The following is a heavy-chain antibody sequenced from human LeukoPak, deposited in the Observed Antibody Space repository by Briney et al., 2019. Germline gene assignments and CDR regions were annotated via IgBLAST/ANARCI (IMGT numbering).Heavy chain of an antibody. V-gene: IGHV4-59*01. CDR3: ARTTVTEPFDY. Sequence: SEALSLTCTVSGGSISSYYWSWIRRPPGKGLEWIGYIYYSGSTNYNPSIKSRVTISVDTSKNQFSLKLSSVTAADTAVYYCARTTVTEPFDYWGQGTLVTVSS. J-gene: IGHJ4*02. CDR1: GGSISSYY. CDR2: IYYSGST. D-gene: IGHD1-14*01.